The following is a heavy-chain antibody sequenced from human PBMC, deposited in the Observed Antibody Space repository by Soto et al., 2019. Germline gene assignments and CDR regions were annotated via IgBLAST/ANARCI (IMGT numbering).Heavy chain of an antibody. CDR1: GFTFSSYE. Sequence: SLRLSCAASGFTFSSYEMNWVRQAPGKGLEWVSYISSSGSTIYYADSVKGRFTISRDNAKNSLYLQMNSLRAEDTAVYYCARQDTGYSSSWYGGLLDYWGQGTLVTVSS. J-gene: IGHJ4*02. CDR2: ISSSGSTI. CDR3: ARQDTGYSSSWYGGLLDY. V-gene: IGHV3-48*03. D-gene: IGHD6-13*01.